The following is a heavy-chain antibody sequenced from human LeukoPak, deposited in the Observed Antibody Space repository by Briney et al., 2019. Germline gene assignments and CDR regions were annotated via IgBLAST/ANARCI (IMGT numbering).Heavy chain of an antibody. V-gene: IGHV3-53*01. J-gene: IGHJ6*03. D-gene: IGHD5-18*01. CDR2: IYSGGST. Sequence: PGGSLRLSCAASGFTVSSNYMSWVRQAPGKGLEWVSVIYSGGSTYYADSVKGRFTISRDNSKNTLYLQMNSLRAEDTAVYYCARERGGYSYGRRYYYMDAWGKGTTVTVSS. CDR1: GFTVSSNY. CDR3: ARERGGYSYGRRYYYMDA.